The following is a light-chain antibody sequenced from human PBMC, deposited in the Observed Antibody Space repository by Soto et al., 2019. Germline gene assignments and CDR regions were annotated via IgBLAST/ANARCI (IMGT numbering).Light chain of an antibody. CDR2: GAT. CDR1: QSVSSL. CDR3: QQYNNWPRT. V-gene: IGKV3-15*01. J-gene: IGKJ1*01. Sequence: EIVMTPSPATLSVSPGERANLSCSASQSVSSLLAWYQQKPGQAPRLLIHGATTRATGIPARFSGSGSGTEFTLTISSLQSEDFAVYYCQQYNNWPRTFGQGTKVDI.